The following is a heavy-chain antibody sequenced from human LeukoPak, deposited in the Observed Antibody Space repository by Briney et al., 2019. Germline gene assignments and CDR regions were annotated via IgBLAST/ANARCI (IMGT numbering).Heavy chain of an antibody. CDR3: ARHGGYASPPQF. CDR1: GGSISSYY. D-gene: IGHD2-2*01. Sequence: SETLSLTCTVSGGSISSYYWSWIGQPPGKGLEWIGYIYPSGSTNYNPSLESRVTISVDTSRNQSSLKLRSATAADTAVYYCARHGGYASPPQFWGQGTLVTVSS. CDR2: IYPSGST. J-gene: IGHJ4*02. V-gene: IGHV4-4*09.